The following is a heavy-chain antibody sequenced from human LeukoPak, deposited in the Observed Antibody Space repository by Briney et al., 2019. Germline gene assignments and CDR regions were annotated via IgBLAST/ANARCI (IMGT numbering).Heavy chain of an antibody. Sequence: GGSLRLSCAASGFTFSSYAMSWVRQAPGKGLEWVSAISGSGGSAYYADSVKGRFTISRDNSKNTLYLQMNSLRAEDTAVYYCAKITSYYDILTGYYDYWAQGTLVTVSS. CDR3: AKITSYYDILTGYYDY. CDR1: GFTFSSYA. CDR2: ISGSGGSA. J-gene: IGHJ4*02. V-gene: IGHV3-23*01. D-gene: IGHD3-9*01.